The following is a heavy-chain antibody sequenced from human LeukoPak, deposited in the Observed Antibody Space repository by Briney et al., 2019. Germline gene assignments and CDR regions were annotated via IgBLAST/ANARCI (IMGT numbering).Heavy chain of an antibody. CDR1: GFTFSTYG. CDR2: ISYDGSNK. CDR3: AKGWSYYGSGCPDY. D-gene: IGHD3-10*01. V-gene: IGHV3-30*18. Sequence: PGRSLRLSCAASGFTFSTYGMHWVRQAPGKGLEWVAVISYDGSNKYYADAVKGRFTTSRDNSENMIYLQMNSLRAEDTAVYYCAKGWSYYGSGCPDYWGQGTLVTVSS. J-gene: IGHJ4*02.